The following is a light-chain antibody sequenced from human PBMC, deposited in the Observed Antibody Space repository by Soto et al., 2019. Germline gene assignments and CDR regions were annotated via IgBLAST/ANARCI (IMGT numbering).Light chain of an antibody. Sequence: ETVMTQSPATRSVSPGERATLSRRASQSVSSNLAWYQQKPGQAPRLLIYGASTRATGIPARFSGSGSGTEFTLTISSLQSEDFAVYYCQQYNNWPPTWTFGQGTKVDIK. CDR1: QSVSSN. J-gene: IGKJ1*01. CDR2: GAS. V-gene: IGKV3-15*01. CDR3: QQYNNWPPTWT.